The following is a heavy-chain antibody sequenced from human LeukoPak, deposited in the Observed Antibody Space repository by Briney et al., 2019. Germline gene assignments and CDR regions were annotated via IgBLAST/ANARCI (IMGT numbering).Heavy chain of an antibody. V-gene: IGHV1-8*02. D-gene: IGHD5-18*01. Sequence: GESLKISCKGSGYSFTSYWIGWVRQATGQGLEWMGWMNPNSDNTGYAQKFQGRVTMTRNTSISTAYMELSSLRSEDTAVYYCARGIGVYSYGYFDYWGQGTLVTVSS. J-gene: IGHJ4*02. CDR1: GYSFTSYW. CDR3: ARGIGVYSYGYFDY. CDR2: MNPNSDNT.